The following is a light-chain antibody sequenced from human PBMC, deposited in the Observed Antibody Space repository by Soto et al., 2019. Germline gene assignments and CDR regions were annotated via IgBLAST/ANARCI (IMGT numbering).Light chain of an antibody. J-gene: IGKJ1*01. CDR3: QQYNSYS. CDR2: HAS. V-gene: IGKV1-13*02. Sequence: AIQMTQSPSSLSASVGDRFTITCRASQGSRNDVGWYQQKPGEAPTLLIYHASTLESGVPSRFSGSGSGTEFTLTISSLQPDDFATYYCQQYNSYSFGQGTKVDI. CDR1: QGSRND.